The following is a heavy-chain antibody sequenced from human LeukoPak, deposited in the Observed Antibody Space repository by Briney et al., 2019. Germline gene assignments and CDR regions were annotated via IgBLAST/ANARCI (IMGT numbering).Heavy chain of an antibody. CDR1: GFTFSDYS. Sequence: GGSLRLSCAASGFTFSDYSMNWVRQAPGKGLEWISYIGIDSGNTNYADSVKGRFTISGDKAKNSLYLQMSSLRVEDTAVYYCARDYKYAFDNWGQGTLVTVSS. D-gene: IGHD5-24*01. J-gene: IGHJ4*02. CDR2: IGIDSGNT. CDR3: ARDYKYAFDN. V-gene: IGHV3-48*01.